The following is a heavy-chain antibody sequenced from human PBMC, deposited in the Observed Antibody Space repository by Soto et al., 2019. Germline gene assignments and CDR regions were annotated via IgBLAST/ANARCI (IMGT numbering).Heavy chain of an antibody. CDR2: IYYSGST. CDR1: VGSISSYY. J-gene: IGHJ6*01. D-gene: IGHD2-2*01. V-gene: IGHV4-59*01. CDR3: ARGGGYCSSTSCYYYYGMDV. Sequence: SETLAITCTFSVGSISSYYWSWIRQPPGKGLEWIGYIYYSGSTNYNPSLKSRVTISVDTSKNQFSLKLSSVTAADTAVYYCARGGGYCSSTSCYYYYGMDVWGQGTTVTVSS.